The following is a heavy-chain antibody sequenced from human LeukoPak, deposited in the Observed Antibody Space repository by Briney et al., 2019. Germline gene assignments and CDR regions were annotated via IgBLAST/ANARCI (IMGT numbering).Heavy chain of an antibody. Sequence: GGSLRLSCAASGFTVSSNYMSWVRQAPGKGLEWVSVIYSGGSTYYADSVKGRFTISRDNAMNSLYLQMNSLRAEDTAIYYCARSPPHGTTWYGRPEFWGQGTLVTGSS. CDR1: GFTVSSNY. CDR2: IYSGGST. D-gene: IGHD6-13*01. CDR3: ARSPPHGTTWYGRPEF. V-gene: IGHV3-53*01. J-gene: IGHJ4*02.